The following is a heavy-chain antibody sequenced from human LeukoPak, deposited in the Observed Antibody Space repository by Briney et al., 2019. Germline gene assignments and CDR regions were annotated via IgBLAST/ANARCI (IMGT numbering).Heavy chain of an antibody. J-gene: IGHJ4*02. Sequence: PGGSLRLSCAASGFTFSSHWMTWVRQAPGKRLEWVANINLDGTEEHYVDSSLKGRFTISRDNAKNSLYLQMTSLRVEDTAVYYCASGRHDFLHWGQGTLVTVSS. CDR1: GFTFSSHW. D-gene: IGHD3/OR15-3a*01. V-gene: IGHV3-7*01. CDR3: ASGRHDFLH. CDR2: INLDGTEE.